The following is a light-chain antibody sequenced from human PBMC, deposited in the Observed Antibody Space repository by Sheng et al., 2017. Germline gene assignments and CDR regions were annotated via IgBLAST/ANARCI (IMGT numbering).Light chain of an antibody. J-gene: IGLJ3*02. CDR2: TVT. CDR3: SSYSTSGTWV. Sequence: HSTLTQTASVSGSPGQSITISCTGTSGDIGAHNFVSWYQQHPGKAPKVLIYTVTSRPSWVSNRFSASKSGNTASLTISGLQAEDEADYYCSSYSTSGTWVFGGGTKLTVL. V-gene: IGLV2-14*01. CDR1: SGDIGAHNF.